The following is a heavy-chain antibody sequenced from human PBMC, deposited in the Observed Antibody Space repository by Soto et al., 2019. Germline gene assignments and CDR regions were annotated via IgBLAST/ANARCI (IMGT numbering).Heavy chain of an antibody. CDR1: GGSISSGGYY. V-gene: IGHV4-31*03. CDR2: IYYSGST. Sequence: PSETLSLTCTVSGGSISSGGYYWSWIRQHPGKGLEWIGYIYYSGSTYYNPSLKSRVTISVDTSKNQFSLKLSSVTAADTAVYYCARGGYPKPYYFDYWGQGTLATVSS. D-gene: IGHD3-16*02. CDR3: ARGGYPKPYYFDY. J-gene: IGHJ4*02.